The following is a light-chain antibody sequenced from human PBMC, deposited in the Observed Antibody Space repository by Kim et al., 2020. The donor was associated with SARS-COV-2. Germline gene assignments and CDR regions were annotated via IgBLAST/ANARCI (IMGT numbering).Light chain of an antibody. CDR1: QTVTTW. J-gene: IGKJ1*01. CDR2: EVS. CDR3: QQYHTFPWT. V-gene: IGKV1-5*01. Sequence: SSSFGDRVTFPCRASQTVTTWLAWYQQKPGKAPNLLIYEVSTLEDGVPSRFSGGGSGTEFTLTITSLQPDDFATYYCQQYHTFPWTFGQGTKVEI.